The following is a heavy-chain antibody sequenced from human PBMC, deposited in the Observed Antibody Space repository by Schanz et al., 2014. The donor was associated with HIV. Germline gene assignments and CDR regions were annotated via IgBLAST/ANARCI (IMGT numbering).Heavy chain of an antibody. CDR1: GYTFTSYD. Sequence: QVRLVQSGAEVQKPGASVKVSCKASGYTFTSYDINWVRQAPGQGLEWMGWISAYKGNTNYAQKLQGRVTMTTDTSTNTAYMELRRLRSDDTAVYYCARWGRGCSGGSCYWGYYGMDVWGQGTTVTVSS. CDR2: ISAYKGNT. V-gene: IGHV1-18*01. J-gene: IGHJ6*02. D-gene: IGHD2-15*01. CDR3: ARWGRGCSGGSCYWGYYGMDV.